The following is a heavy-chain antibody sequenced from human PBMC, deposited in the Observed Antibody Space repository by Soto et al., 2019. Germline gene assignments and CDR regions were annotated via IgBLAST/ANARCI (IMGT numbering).Heavy chain of an antibody. J-gene: IGHJ3*02. Sequence: GGSLRLSCAASGFICSSYDMSWVRQAPGKGLEWVSTILVGGSTHYEDSVKGRFTISRDTSKNTVYLQMNSLTAGDTAVYYCAKATATGGGAFEICGQGTMVIVSS. CDR1: GFICSSYD. D-gene: IGHD2-8*02. CDR2: ILVGGST. CDR3: AKATATGGGAFEI. V-gene: IGHV3-23*01.